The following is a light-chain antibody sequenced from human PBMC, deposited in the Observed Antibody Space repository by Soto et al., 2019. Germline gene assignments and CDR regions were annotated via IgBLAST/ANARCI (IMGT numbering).Light chain of an antibody. CDR2: SNN. V-gene: IGLV1-44*01. CDR3: AAWDDSLNGSWV. J-gene: IGLJ7*01. Sequence: QSVLTQPPSASGTPGQRVTISCSGSTSNIGSNVVTWYQQLPGTAPKLLIYSNNQRPSGVPDRFSGSKSGTSASLAISGLQSEDEAGYYCAAWDDSLNGSWVFGGGTQLTVL. CDR1: TSNIGSNV.